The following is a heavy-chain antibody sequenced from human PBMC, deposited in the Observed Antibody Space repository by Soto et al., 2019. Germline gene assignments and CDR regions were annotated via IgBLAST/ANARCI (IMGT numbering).Heavy chain of an antibody. CDR2: LYHDGKT. V-gene: IGHV4-59*08. Sequence: QVQLQESGPGLVKPSETLSLTCTVSGDFISSHYWSWIRQPPGKGLEWIGYLYHDGKTDSSPSLKSRVTISLDTSKNQISLSLTSVTAADTAVYYCARPKGIAPAVWYFDLWGRGTLVTVSS. CDR1: GDFISSHY. D-gene: IGHD2-15*01. J-gene: IGHJ2*01. CDR3: ARPKGIAPAVWYFDL.